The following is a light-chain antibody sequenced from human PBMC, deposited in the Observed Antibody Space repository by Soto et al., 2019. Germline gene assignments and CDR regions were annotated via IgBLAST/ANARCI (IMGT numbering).Light chain of an antibody. V-gene: IGKV2-28*01. Sequence: DIVMTQSPLSLPVTPGEPASISCRSSQSLLHSTGRYYLDWYLQKPGQSPQLLNYLGSHRASGLPDRFSGSGSGTDFTLTISRMEAEDVGMYYCIQALQSPFTFGRGTRVEIK. CDR1: QSLLHSTGRYY. CDR3: IQALQSPFT. CDR2: LGS. J-gene: IGKJ4*01.